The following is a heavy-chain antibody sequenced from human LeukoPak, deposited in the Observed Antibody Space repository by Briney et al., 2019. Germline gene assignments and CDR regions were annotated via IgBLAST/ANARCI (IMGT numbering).Heavy chain of an antibody. CDR1: GGTFSSYA. D-gene: IGHD6-13*01. V-gene: IGHV1-69*04. J-gene: IGHJ5*02. CDR2: IIPILGIA. Sequence: SVKVSCKASGGTFSSYAISWVRQAPGQGLEWMGRIIPILGIANYAQKFQGRVTITADKSTSTAYMEPSSLRSEDTAVYYCARGAKQQLALNWFDPWGQGTLVTVSS. CDR3: ARGAKQQLALNWFDP.